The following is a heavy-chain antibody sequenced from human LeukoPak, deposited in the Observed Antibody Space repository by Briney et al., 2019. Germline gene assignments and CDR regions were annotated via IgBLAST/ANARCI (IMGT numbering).Heavy chain of an antibody. CDR3: ARGRRVRGPLDY. D-gene: IGHD3-10*01. Sequence: SETLSLTCTVSGGSISSGGYYWSWIRQHPGKGLEWIGYIYYSGSTYYNPSLKSRVTISVDTSKNQFSLKLSSVTAADTAVYYCARGRRVRGPLDYWGQGTLVTVSS. J-gene: IGHJ4*02. CDR1: GGSISSGGYY. V-gene: IGHV4-31*03. CDR2: IYYSGST.